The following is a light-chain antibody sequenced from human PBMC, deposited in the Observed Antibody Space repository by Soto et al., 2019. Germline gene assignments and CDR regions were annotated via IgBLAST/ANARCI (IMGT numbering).Light chain of an antibody. CDR2: DAS. CDR1: QSVSSY. J-gene: IGKJ5*01. Sequence: EIVLTQSPGTLSLSPGERGTLSCRASQSVSSYLALYQQKPGQAPRLLIYDASNRATGIPARFSGSGSGTDFTLTISSLEPEDFAVYYCQQRSNWPITFGQGTRLEIK. CDR3: QQRSNWPIT. V-gene: IGKV3-11*01.